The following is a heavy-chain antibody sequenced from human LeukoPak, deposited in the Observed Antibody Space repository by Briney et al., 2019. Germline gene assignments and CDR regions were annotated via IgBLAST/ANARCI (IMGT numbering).Heavy chain of an antibody. J-gene: IGHJ4*02. Sequence: PGGSLRLSCAVSGFTFSTFGMNWVRQAPAKGLEWVSYISSSSSTIYYADSVKGRFTISRDNAKNSLYLQMNSLRDEDTAVYYCASPQESGTTSFVGYWGQGTLVTVSS. V-gene: IGHV3-48*02. CDR3: ASPQESGTTSFVGY. D-gene: IGHD2/OR15-2a*01. CDR1: GFTFSTFG. CDR2: ISSSSSTI.